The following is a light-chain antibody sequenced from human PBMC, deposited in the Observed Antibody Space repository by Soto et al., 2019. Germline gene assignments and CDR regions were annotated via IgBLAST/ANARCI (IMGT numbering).Light chain of an antibody. CDR3: HQYDALPFT. CDR2: DAS. Sequence: DIQMTQSPSSLSASVGDRVTITCQAGHHVNNYLNWFQQKPGKAPKLLIYDASKLQTGVPSRFSGSGSGTDFTFTISSLQPEDIATYYCHQYDALPFTFGPGTKVGIK. J-gene: IGKJ3*01. V-gene: IGKV1-33*01. CDR1: HHVNNY.